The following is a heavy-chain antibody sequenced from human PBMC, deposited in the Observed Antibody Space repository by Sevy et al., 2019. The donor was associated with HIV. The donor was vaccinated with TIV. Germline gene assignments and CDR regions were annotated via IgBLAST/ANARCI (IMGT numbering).Heavy chain of an antibody. V-gene: IGHV3-30*04. CDR3: ARGENDDEFFQY. CDR2: TSYDGSHK. J-gene: IGHJ1*01. CDR1: GFIFSNFA. D-gene: IGHD1-26*01. Sequence: GGCLRLSCAVSGFIFSNFAMHWVRQAPGKGLEWVAVTSYDGSHKYYADSVKGRFTVSRDNSRNILSLEMNNLRRDDTAVYYCARGENDDEFFQYWGQGTLVTVSS.